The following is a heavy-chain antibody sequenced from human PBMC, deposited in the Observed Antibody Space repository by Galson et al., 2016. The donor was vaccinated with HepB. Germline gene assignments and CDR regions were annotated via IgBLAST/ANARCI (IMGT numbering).Heavy chain of an antibody. J-gene: IGHJ4*02. V-gene: IGHV3-69-1*01. Sequence: SLRLSCAVSGISVSSYSMTWVRQAPGRGLEWISFIFSSSTIYYADSVKGRFTISRDNAKNSLYLQMNSLTDEDTAVYFCARGWRENTLDYWGQGTLVTVSS. D-gene: IGHD2/OR15-2a*01. CDR3: ARGWRENTLDY. CDR1: GISVSSYS. CDR2: IFSSSTI.